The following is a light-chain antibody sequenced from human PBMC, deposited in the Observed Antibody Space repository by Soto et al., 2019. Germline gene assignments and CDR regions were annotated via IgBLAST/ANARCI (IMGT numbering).Light chain of an antibody. V-gene: IGKV3-11*01. J-gene: IGKJ1*01. Sequence: MVSQSPATLSLSPGERATLSCRASQSVSSYLAWYQQKPGQAPRLLIYDASNRATGIPARFSGSGSGTEFTLTINSLQAEDCAVYYCQQYASSRTFGQGAKVDI. CDR1: QSVSSY. CDR2: DAS. CDR3: QQYASSRT.